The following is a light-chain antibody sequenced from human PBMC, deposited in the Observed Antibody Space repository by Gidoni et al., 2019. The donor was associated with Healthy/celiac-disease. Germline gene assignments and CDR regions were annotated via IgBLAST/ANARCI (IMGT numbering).Light chain of an antibody. J-gene: IGKJ2*01. CDR2: DAS. Sequence: DIVLTQSPASLSLSPGERATLSCRASQSVSSYLAWYQQKPGQAPRLPIYDASNRATGIPARFSGSGSGTDFTLTISSLEPEDFAVYYCQQRSNWPRTFGQGTKLEIK. CDR1: QSVSSY. CDR3: QQRSNWPRT. V-gene: IGKV3-11*01.